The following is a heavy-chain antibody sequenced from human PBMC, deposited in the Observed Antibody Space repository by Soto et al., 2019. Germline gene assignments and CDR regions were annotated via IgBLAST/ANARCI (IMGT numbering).Heavy chain of an antibody. J-gene: IGHJ4*02. CDR1: GGTFSSYT. Sequence: QVRLVQSGAEVKKPGSSVKVSCKASGGTFSSYTISWVRQAPGQGLEWMGRIIPILGIANYAQKFQGRVTITADKSTSTAYMELSSLRSEDTAVYYCADLTGYCSGGSCPSYFDYWGQGTLVTVSS. CDR2: IIPILGIA. CDR3: ADLTGYCSGGSCPSYFDY. D-gene: IGHD2-15*01. V-gene: IGHV1-69*02.